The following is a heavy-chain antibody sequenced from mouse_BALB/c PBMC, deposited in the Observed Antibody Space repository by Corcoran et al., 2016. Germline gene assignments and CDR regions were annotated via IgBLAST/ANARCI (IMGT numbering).Heavy chain of an antibody. CDR1: DYSFTDYY. J-gene: IGHJ3*01. CDR3: ARSFWFAY. V-gene: IGHV1-26*01. Sequence: EVQLQQSGPELVKPGASVKISCKASDYSFTDYYMHWVKQSHVKSLEWIGRINPYNGVTSYNQNFKDKATLTVDKSSSTTYMELHSLTSEDSAVYYCARSFWFAYWGQGTLVTVSA. CDR2: INPYNGVT.